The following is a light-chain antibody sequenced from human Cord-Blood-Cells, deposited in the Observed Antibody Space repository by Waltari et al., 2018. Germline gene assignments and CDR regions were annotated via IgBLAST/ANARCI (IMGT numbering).Light chain of an antibody. Sequence: QSALTQPASVSGSPGQSITISCTGTSSDFGSYNLVPWYQQHPGKAPKLMIYEGSKRPSGVSNRFSGSKSGNTASLTISGLQAEDEADYYCCSYAGSSTFVFGGGTKLTVL. CDR3: CSYAGSSTFV. CDR2: EGS. J-gene: IGLJ3*02. CDR1: SSDFGSYNL. V-gene: IGLV2-23*03.